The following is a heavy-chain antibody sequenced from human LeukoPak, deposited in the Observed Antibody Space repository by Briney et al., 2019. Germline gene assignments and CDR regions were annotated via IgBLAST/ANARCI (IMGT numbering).Heavy chain of an antibody. CDR3: AHRGPGSYSIEH. CDR1: GFSLRTSGVG. Sequence: SGPTLVNPTQTLTLTCTFSGFSLRTSGVGVAWIRQPPGKALEWLALIYCDDDKPHSTSLTSRLTITKDTSKNQVVLTMTNMGPVDTATYYCAHRGPGSYSIEHWGPGTLVTVSS. J-gene: IGHJ5*02. V-gene: IGHV2-5*02. D-gene: IGHD3-10*01. CDR2: IYCDDDK.